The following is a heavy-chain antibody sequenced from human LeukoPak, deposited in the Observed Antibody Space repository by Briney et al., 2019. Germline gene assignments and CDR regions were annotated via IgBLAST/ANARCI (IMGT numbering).Heavy chain of an antibody. CDR3: ARDTVVTFFVY. CDR2: INHSGGT. V-gene: IGHV4-34*01. Sequence: SETLSLTCAVYGGSFSGYYWRWIRQPPEKGLEWIGEINHSGGTNYNPYLKSRVTISVDTFKNQFSLNLSSVTAADTAVYYCARDTVVTFFVYWGQGTLVTVSS. D-gene: IGHD4-23*01. CDR1: GGSFSGYY. J-gene: IGHJ4*02.